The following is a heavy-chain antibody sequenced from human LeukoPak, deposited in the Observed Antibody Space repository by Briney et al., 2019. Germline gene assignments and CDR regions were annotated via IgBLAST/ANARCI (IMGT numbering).Heavy chain of an antibody. J-gene: IGHJ4*02. Sequence: PGGSLRLSCAASGFTFSSYAMGWVRQAPGKGLEWVSAISGSGGSTYYADSVKGRFTISRDNSKNTLYLQMNSLRAEDTAVYYCAKDSRTYYYDSSGYYFDYWGQGTLVTVSS. V-gene: IGHV3-23*01. CDR1: GFTFSSYA. CDR3: AKDSRTYYYDSSGYYFDY. D-gene: IGHD3-22*01. CDR2: ISGSGGST.